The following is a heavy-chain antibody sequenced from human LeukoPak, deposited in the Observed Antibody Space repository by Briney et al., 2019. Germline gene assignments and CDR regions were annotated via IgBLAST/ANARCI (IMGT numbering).Heavy chain of an antibody. Sequence: PGGSRRLSCAASGFSFTSFWMHWVRQAPGKGLVWVSRINPDGSYTDYADSVQGRFTISRDNTKNTLYLQMNSLRADDTSLYFCAKDLRGARDFWGQGTLVTVSS. CDR2: INPDGSYT. CDR3: AKDLRGARDF. CDR1: GFSFTSFW. J-gene: IGHJ4*02. V-gene: IGHV3-74*01. D-gene: IGHD1-26*01.